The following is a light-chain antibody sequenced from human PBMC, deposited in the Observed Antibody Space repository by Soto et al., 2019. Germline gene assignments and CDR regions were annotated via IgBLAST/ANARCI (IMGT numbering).Light chain of an antibody. Sequence: EIVMTQSPATLSVSPGERATLSCRASQSVSNKLAWYQHKPGQAPRVLIYDTSTRAAGIPARFSGSGSGTDFTLTISSLQSEDFAVYYCQQYNTWRSIPFGQGTRLESK. CDR3: QQYNTWRSIP. CDR1: QSVSNK. J-gene: IGKJ5*01. CDR2: DTS. V-gene: IGKV3-15*01.